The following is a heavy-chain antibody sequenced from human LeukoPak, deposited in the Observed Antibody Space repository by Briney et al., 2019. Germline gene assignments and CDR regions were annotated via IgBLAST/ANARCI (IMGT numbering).Heavy chain of an antibody. Sequence: PSEALSLTCTVSGGSISSYYWSWIRQPPGKGLEWIGYIYSSGSTNYNPSLKSRVTISVDTSKNRFTLQLSSVTAADTAVYYCARHQTGYSSSSGYYYYMDVWGKGTTVTVSS. D-gene: IGHD6-6*01. CDR3: ARHQTGYSSSSGYYYYMDV. CDR1: GGSISSYY. CDR2: IYSSGST. J-gene: IGHJ6*03. V-gene: IGHV4-4*09.